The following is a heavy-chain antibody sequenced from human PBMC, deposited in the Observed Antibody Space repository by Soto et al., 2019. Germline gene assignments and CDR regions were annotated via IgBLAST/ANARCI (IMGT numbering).Heavy chain of an antibody. J-gene: IGHJ4*02. CDR1: GGTFSSYA. CDR2: FSGSGDST. D-gene: IGHD3-22*01. V-gene: IGHV3-23*01. CDR3: ARDAGELPVVTVGVFVF. Sequence: SCKASGGTFSSYAISWVRQAPGEGLEWVSAFSGSGDSTFYADSVKGRFTVSRDNSKKTLYLQLNSLRDEDTAVYYCARDAGELPVVTVGVFVFWGRGTLVTVSS.